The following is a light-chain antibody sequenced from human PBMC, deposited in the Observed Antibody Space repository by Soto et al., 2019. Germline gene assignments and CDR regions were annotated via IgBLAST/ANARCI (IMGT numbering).Light chain of an antibody. CDR3: SSYTSSSTPYV. CDR1: SSDVGGYNY. CDR2: EVS. J-gene: IGLJ1*01. Sequence: QSALTQPASVSGSPGQLITISCTGTSSDVGGYNYVSWYQQHPGKAPKLMIYEVSNRPSGVSNRFSGPKSGNTASLTISGLQAEDEADYYCSSYTSSSTPYVFGTGTKVTVL. V-gene: IGLV2-14*01.